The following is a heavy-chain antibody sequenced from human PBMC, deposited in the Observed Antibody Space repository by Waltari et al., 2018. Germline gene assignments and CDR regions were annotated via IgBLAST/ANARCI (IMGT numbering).Heavy chain of an antibody. V-gene: IGHV3-48*04. CDR2: ISSSSSTI. Sequence: EVQLVESGGGLVQPGGSLRLSFAPSGFTFSSYSMNWFRQAPGKGLEWVSYISSSSSTIYYADSVKGRFTISRDNAKNSLYLQMNSLRAEDTAVYYCARDSSARAFDYWGQGTLVTVSS. J-gene: IGHJ4*02. CDR1: GFTFSSYS. D-gene: IGHD6-6*01. CDR3: ARDSSARAFDY.